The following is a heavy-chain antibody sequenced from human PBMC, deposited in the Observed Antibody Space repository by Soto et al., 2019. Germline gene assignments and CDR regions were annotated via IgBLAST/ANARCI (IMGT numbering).Heavy chain of an antibody. CDR2: INTDGTDT. V-gene: IGHV3-74*01. D-gene: IGHD3-9*01. J-gene: IGHJ6*02. Sequence: GGSLRLSCEASGFTFSSYWMHWVRQAPGKGLVWVSRINTDGTDTTYADSVKGRFTISRDNANNTLYLQMHSLRAEDTVVYYCARGAPYYSLLTYYEGTYGMDVWGQGTTVTVSS. CDR3: ARGAPYYSLLTYYEGTYGMDV. CDR1: GFTFSSYW.